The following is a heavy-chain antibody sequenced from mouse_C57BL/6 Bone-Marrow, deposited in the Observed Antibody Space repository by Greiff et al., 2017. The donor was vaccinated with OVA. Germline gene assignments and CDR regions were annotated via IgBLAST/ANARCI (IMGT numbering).Heavy chain of an antibody. CDR2: IRNKANGYTT. Sequence: EVKLMESGGGLVQPGGSLSPSCAASGFTFTDYYMSWVRQPPGKALEWLGFIRNKANGYTTEYSASVQGRFTISRENSQSILYLQMNALRADDSATYYCARDGPFAYWGKGTTLTVSS. CDR1: GFTFTDYY. V-gene: IGHV7-3*01. J-gene: IGHJ2*01. CDR3: ARDGPFAY.